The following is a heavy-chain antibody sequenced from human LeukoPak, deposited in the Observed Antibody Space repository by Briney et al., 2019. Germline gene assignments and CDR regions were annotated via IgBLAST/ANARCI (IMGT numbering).Heavy chain of an antibody. J-gene: IGHJ3*02. CDR3: ARLEYRVLWDAFDI. V-gene: IGHV3-23*01. D-gene: IGHD3-16*01. CDR2: ISASGGAT. CDR1: GFTFSSYA. Sequence: GGSLRLSCAASGFTFSSYAMTWVRQAPGKGLEWVSVISASGGATYDADSVRGRFTISRDNSNLYLQMNSLRAEDTAVYYCARLEYRVLWDAFDIWGQGTMVTVSS.